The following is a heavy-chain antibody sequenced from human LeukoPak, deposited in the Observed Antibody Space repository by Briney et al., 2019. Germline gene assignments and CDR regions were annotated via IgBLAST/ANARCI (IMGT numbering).Heavy chain of an antibody. CDR2: ISGDGGST. J-gene: IGHJ4*02. CDR3: AKDISVILAFDY. CDR1: GFTFSNYL. D-gene: IGHD3-22*01. V-gene: IGHV3-43*02. Sequence: GGSLRLSCAVSGFTFSNYLMHWVRQAPGKGLEWVSLISGDGGSTYYADSVKGRFTISRDNSKNSLYLQMNSLRTEDTALYYCAKDISVILAFDYWGQGTLVTVSS.